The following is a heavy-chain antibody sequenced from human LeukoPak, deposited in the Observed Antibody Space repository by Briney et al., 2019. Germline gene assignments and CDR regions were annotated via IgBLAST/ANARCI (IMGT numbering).Heavy chain of an antibody. V-gene: IGHV3-48*01. Sequence: GGSLRLSCAASGFTFSSSSMNWVRQAPGKGLEWVSYISGSSSIIYYADSVKGRFTISRDNAKNSLYLQMNSLRAEDTAVYYCAREARYSWNNGFGYWGQGTLVTVSS. J-gene: IGHJ4*02. CDR1: GFTFSSSS. D-gene: IGHD1/OR15-1a*01. CDR3: AREARYSWNNGFGY. CDR2: ISGSSSII.